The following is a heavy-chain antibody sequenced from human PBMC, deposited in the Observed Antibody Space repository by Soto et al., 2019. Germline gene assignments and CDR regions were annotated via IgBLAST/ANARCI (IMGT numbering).Heavy chain of an antibody. V-gene: IGHV3-23*01. CDR1: GFTFSSSA. D-gene: IGHD3-22*01. J-gene: IGHJ4*02. Sequence: GSLRLSCEPSGFTFSSSAMSSFRQAKGKGLEWVSAISGSGGSTYYADSVKGRFTISGDNSKNTLYLQMNSLRAEDTAVYYCAKLYYYDSSGYSAPFDYWGQGTLVTVSS. CDR2: ISGSGGST. CDR3: AKLYYYDSSGYSAPFDY.